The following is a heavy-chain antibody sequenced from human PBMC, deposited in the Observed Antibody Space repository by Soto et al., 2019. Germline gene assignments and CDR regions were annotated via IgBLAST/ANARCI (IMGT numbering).Heavy chain of an antibody. D-gene: IGHD3-10*01. CDR3: VSPYGSGSYYNVPLLYYYYYGMDV. CDR1: GGTFSSYA. J-gene: IGHJ6*02. CDR2: IIPIFGTA. Sequence: SVKVSCKASGGTFSSYAISWVRQAPGQGLEWMGGIIPIFGTANYAQKFQGRVAITADESTSTAYMELSSLRSEDTAVYYCVSPYGSGSYYNVPLLYYYYYGMDVWGQGTTVTVSS. V-gene: IGHV1-69*13.